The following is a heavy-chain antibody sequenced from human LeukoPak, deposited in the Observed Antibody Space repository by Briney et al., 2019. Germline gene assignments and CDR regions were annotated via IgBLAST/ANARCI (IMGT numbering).Heavy chain of an antibody. CDR3: ATLEYTGDSSGFLLPDYYYMDV. Sequence: SETLSLTCTVSGGSISSSSYYWGWIRQPPGKGLEWIGSIYYSGSTYYNPSLKSRVTISVDTSKNQFSLKLSSVTAADTAVYYCATLEYTGDSSGFLLPDYYYMDVWGKGTTVTVSS. V-gene: IGHV4-39*01. CDR1: GGSISSSSYY. D-gene: IGHD3-22*01. CDR2: IYYSGST. J-gene: IGHJ6*03.